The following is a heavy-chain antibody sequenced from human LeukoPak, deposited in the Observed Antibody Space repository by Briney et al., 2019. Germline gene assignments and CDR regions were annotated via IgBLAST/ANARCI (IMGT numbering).Heavy chain of an antibody. D-gene: IGHD6-13*01. CDR3: AKSGGGAAAGTTPGRQDY. V-gene: IGHV3-30-3*02. Sequence: PGRSLRLSCAASGFTFSSYAMHWVRQAPGKGLEWVAVISYDGSNKYYADSVKGRFTISRDNSKNTLYLQMNSLRAEDTAVYYCAKSGGGAAAGTTPGRQDYWGQGTLVTVSS. J-gene: IGHJ4*02. CDR2: ISYDGSNK. CDR1: GFTFSSYA.